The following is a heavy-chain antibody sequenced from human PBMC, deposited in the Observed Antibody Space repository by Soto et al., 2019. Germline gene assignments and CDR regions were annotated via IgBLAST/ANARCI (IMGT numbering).Heavy chain of an antibody. V-gene: IGHV4-38-2*01. CDR3: ARARGAGGTMIEGGAFDI. CDR1: GYSISSGYY. Sequence: SETLSLTCAVSGYSISSGYYWGWIRQPPGKGLEWIGSIYHSGSTYYSPSLKSRVTISVDTSKNQFSLKLSSVTAADTAVYYCARARGAGGTMIEGGAFDIWGQGTMVTVSS. D-gene: IGHD3-22*01. J-gene: IGHJ3*02. CDR2: IYHSGST.